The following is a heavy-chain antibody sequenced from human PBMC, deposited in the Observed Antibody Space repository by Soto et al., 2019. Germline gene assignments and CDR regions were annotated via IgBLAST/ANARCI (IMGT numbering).Heavy chain of an antibody. CDR1: GYTFTSYG. J-gene: IGHJ5*02. D-gene: IGHD3-9*01. Sequence: VQLLESGGGLVQPGASVKVSCKASGYTFTSYGISWVRQAPGQGLEWMGWISAYNGNTNYAQKLQGRVTMTTDTSTSTAYMELRSLRSDDTAVYYCTITGEDWWFDPWGQGTLVTVSS. CDR3: TITGEDWWFDP. V-gene: IGHV1-18*01. CDR2: ISAYNGNT.